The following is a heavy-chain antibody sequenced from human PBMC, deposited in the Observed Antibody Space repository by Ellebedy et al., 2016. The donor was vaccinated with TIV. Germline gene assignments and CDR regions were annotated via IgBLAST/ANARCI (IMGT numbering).Heavy chain of an antibody. CDR3: AKSRSGQWLVLDFDC. V-gene: IGHV3-23*01. CDR2: ISGSDGDT. D-gene: IGHD6-19*01. J-gene: IGHJ4*02. CDR1: GFTFSTFA. Sequence: PGGSLRLSCAASGFTFSTFAMSWVRQAPGKGLAWVSVISGSDGDTYYADSVKGRLTISRDNSKNTLYLQMNSLRAEDTAVYYCAKSRSGQWLVLDFDCWGQGTLVTVSS.